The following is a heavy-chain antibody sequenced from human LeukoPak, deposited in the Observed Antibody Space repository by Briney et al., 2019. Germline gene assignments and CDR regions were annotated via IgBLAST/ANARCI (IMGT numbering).Heavy chain of an antibody. CDR3: ARDEGGAAAVHHGHYGMDV. CDR1: GGTFSSYA. CDR2: IIPIFGTA. J-gene: IGHJ6*02. Sequence: SVKVSCKASGGTFSSYAISWVRQAPGQGLEWMGGIIPIFGTANYAQKFQGRVTITADESTSTAYMELSSLRSEDTAVYYCARDEGGAAAVHHGHYGMDVWGQGTTVTVSS. D-gene: IGHD6-13*01. V-gene: IGHV1-69*13.